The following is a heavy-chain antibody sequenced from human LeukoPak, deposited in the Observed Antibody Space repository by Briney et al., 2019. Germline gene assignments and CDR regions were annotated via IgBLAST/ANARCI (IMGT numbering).Heavy chain of an antibody. Sequence: SETLSLTCAVYGGSFSGYYWSWIRQPPGKGLEWIGEINHSGSTNYNPSLKSRVTISVDTSKNQFSLKLSSVTAADTAVYYCARGKGAAHYYYYMDVWGKGTTVTVSS. CDR3: ARGKGAAHYYYYMDV. CDR2: INHSGST. V-gene: IGHV4-34*01. D-gene: IGHD1-26*01. J-gene: IGHJ6*03. CDR1: GGSFSGYY.